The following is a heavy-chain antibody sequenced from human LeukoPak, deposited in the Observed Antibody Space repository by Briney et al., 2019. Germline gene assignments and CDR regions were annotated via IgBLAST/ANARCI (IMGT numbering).Heavy chain of an antibody. CDR2: TSYDGSNE. V-gene: IGHV3-30*18. Sequence: GGSLRLSCAASGFTFSNYGMHWVRQAPGKGLEWVAVTSYDGSNEYYADSVKGRFTVSRDNSKNTLYLQMNTLRAEDTAVYYCAKAGLSTVARTQFDHWGQGTLVTVSS. D-gene: IGHD4-23*01. CDR1: GFTFSNYG. CDR3: AKAGLSTVARTQFDH. J-gene: IGHJ4*02.